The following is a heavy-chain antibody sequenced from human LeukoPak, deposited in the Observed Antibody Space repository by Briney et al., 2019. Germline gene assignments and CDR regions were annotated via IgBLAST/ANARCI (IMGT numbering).Heavy chain of an antibody. CDR3: ARRPLRGGYYYYYMDV. CDR2: MNPNSGNT. CDR1: GYTFTNYD. D-gene: IGHD5-12*01. V-gene: IGHV1-8*01. J-gene: IGHJ6*03. Sequence: GASVKVSCKASGYTFTNYDINWVRQATGQGLEWMGWMNPNSGNTGYAQKFQGRVTMTRNTSISTAYMELSGLRSEDTAVYYCARRPLRGGYYYYYMDVWGKGTSVTVSS.